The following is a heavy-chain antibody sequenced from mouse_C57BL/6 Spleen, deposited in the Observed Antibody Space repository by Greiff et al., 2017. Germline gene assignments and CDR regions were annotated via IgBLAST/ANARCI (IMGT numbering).Heavy chain of an antibody. Sequence: VKLQESGPGLVQPSQCLSISCTVSGFSLTSYGVHWVRQSPGKGLEWLGVIWSGGSTDYNAAFISRLSISKDNSKSQVFFKMNSLQADDTAIYYCARNRVYYDFVWYVYVWGTGTTVTVSS. V-gene: IGHV2-2*01. CDR3: ARNRVYYDFVWYVYV. CDR1: GFSLTSYG. CDR2: IWSGGST. J-gene: IGHJ1*03. D-gene: IGHD1-1*01.